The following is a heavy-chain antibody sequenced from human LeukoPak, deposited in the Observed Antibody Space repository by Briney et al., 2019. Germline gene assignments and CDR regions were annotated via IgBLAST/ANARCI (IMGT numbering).Heavy chain of an antibody. Sequence: AGGALRLSFAVSGITLSNYGMTWVRQAPGKGLEWVAGISGSGGGRNYAASLKRRFTISIDNPNNTLYLQMNGLTAEDTAVYFCAKRGVVIRVILGGFHKEAYYFDSWGQGALVTVSS. CDR3: AKRGVVIRVILGGFHKEAYYFDS. V-gene: IGHV3-23*01. CDR1: GITLSNYG. J-gene: IGHJ4*02. D-gene: IGHD3-22*01. CDR2: ISGSGGGR.